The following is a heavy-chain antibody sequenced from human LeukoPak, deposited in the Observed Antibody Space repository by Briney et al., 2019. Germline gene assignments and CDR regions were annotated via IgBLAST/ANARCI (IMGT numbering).Heavy chain of an antibody. CDR3: ARRAYYDSSGYHPTSGYFDL. J-gene: IGHJ2*01. CDR1: GGSMFSYY. Sequence: SETLSLTCTVSGGSMFSYYWNWIRQPPGKGLEWIGDIYSSGITNYSPSLRSRGTISVATSRNQFSLRLTSVTAADTAIYYCARRAYYDSSGYHPTSGYFDLWGRGTLVTVSS. V-gene: IGHV4-4*08. CDR2: IYSSGIT. D-gene: IGHD3-22*01.